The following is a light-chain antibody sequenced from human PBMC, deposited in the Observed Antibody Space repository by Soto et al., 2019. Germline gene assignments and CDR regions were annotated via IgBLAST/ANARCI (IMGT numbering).Light chain of an antibody. J-gene: IGKJ4*01. V-gene: IGKV1-27*01. Sequence: DIQMTQSPSSLSASVGDRVTITCRASQGITNFLAWYHQKPGKVPKLLIYEASTLQSGVPSRFSGSGSGTDFTLTISSLQPEDVATYYCQKYNSAPSFGGGTKVEIK. CDR3: QKYNSAPS. CDR1: QGITNF. CDR2: EAS.